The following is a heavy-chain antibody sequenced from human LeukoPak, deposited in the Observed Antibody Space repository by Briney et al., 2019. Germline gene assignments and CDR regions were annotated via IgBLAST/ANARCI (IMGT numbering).Heavy chain of an antibody. Sequence: GESLKISCKGSGYSFTSYWIGWVRQMPGKGLEWMGIIYPGDSDTRYSPSFQGQVTISADKSISTAYLQWSSLKASDTAMYYCARIYDILTGYRHPADYRGQGTLVTVSS. V-gene: IGHV5-51*01. CDR2: IYPGDSDT. J-gene: IGHJ4*02. CDR3: ARIYDILTGYRHPADY. CDR1: GYSFTSYW. D-gene: IGHD3-9*01.